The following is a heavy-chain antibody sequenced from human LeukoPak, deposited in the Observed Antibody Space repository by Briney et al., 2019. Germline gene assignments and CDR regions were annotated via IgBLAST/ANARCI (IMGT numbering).Heavy chain of an antibody. CDR1: GYTFSSYY. J-gene: IGHJ6*04. Sequence: ASVKVSCKASGYTFSSYYMHWVRQAPGQGLEWMGIINPSGGSTGYAQKFQGGVTMTRDTSISTAYMELSRLTSDDTAVYYCARNKGGKYYDNLTGKMDVWGKGTTVTVSS. V-gene: IGHV1-46*01. CDR2: INPSGGST. D-gene: IGHD3-9*01. CDR3: ARNKGGKYYDNLTGKMDV.